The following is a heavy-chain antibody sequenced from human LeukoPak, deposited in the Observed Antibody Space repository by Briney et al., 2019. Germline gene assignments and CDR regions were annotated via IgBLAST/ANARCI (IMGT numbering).Heavy chain of an antibody. D-gene: IGHD6-13*01. V-gene: IGHV3-9*01. CDR2: ISWNSGSI. Sequence: GGSLRLSCAASGFTFDDYAMHWVRQAPGNGLEWVSGISWNSGSIGYADSVKGRFTISRDNAKNSLYLQMNSLRAEDTALYYCAKDSGIAAGTLDYWGQGTLVTVSS. CDR1: GFTFDDYA. CDR3: AKDSGIAAGTLDY. J-gene: IGHJ4*02.